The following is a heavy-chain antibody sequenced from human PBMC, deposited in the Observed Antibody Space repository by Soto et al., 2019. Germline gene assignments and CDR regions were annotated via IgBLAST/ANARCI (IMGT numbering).Heavy chain of an antibody. Sequence: ASVKVSCKASGGTFSSYAISWVRQAPGQGLEWMGGIIPIFGTANYAQKFQGRVTITADESTSTVYMELSSLRSEDTAVYYCARVGGRLGYCSGGSCYNWFDPWGQGTLVTVSS. CDR3: ARVGGRLGYCSGGSCYNWFDP. CDR1: GGTFSSYA. CDR2: IIPIFGTA. V-gene: IGHV1-69*13. D-gene: IGHD2-15*01. J-gene: IGHJ5*02.